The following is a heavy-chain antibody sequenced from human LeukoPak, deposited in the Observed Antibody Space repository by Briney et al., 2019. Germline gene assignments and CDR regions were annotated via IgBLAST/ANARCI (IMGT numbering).Heavy chain of an antibody. J-gene: IGHJ4*02. CDR1: GFTFSSYS. Sequence: GGSLRLSCAASGFTFSSYSMNWVRQAPGKGLEWVSYISSSSSTIYYADSVKGRFTISRDNSKDTVYLQMNSLRAEDTAVYYCTRDVIYASEIYSYGDSWGQGTLVTVSS. D-gene: IGHD3-16*01. CDR2: ISSSSSTI. CDR3: TRDVIYASEIYSYGDS. V-gene: IGHV3-48*01.